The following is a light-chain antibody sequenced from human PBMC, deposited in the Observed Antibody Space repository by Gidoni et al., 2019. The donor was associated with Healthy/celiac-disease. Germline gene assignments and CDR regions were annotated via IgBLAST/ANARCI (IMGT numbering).Light chain of an antibody. V-gene: IGLV1-44*01. CDR1: SSNIGSNT. CDR3: AAWDDSLNGDVV. J-gene: IGLJ2*01. CDR2: SNN. Sequence: SVLTQPPSASRTPGQRVTISCSGSSSNIGSNTANWYQQPPGTAPKLLIYSNNQRPSGVSDRFSGSKSGTSASLAISGLQSEDEADYYYAAWDDSLNGDVVFGGGTKLTVL.